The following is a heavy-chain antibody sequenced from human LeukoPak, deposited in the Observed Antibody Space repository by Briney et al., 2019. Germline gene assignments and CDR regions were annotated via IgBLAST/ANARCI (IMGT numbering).Heavy chain of an antibody. V-gene: IGHV3-7*01. Sequence: GGSLRLSCAASGFTFSSSWMSWVRQAPGKGLEWVANISPDGSETNYVDSVKGRFTISRDNAKNSLYLQMNSLRAEDTAVYYCARPRVPDSWGQGTLVNVSS. J-gene: IGHJ4*02. CDR2: ISPDGSET. CDR3: ARPRVPDS. CDR1: GFTFSSSW.